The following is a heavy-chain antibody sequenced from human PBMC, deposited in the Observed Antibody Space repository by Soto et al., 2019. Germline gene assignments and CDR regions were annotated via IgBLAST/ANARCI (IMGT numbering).Heavy chain of an antibody. J-gene: IGHJ4*02. CDR3: ARRRPIDSYPFDY. CDR1: GGSISSGDYF. CDR2: IYSTGST. V-gene: IGHV4-30-4*01. Sequence: QVQLQESGPGLVKSSQTLSLTCTVSGGSISSGDYFWSWIRQPPGKGLVWIGYIYSTGSTYYNPSLKSRVTISVDPSKNHFSLNLNSVTAADTAVYYCARRRPIDSYPFDYWGQGSLVTVSS. D-gene: IGHD3-22*01.